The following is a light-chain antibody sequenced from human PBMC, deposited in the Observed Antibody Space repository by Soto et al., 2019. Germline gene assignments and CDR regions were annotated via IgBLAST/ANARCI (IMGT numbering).Light chain of an antibody. CDR1: QSISSW. CDR2: KAS. J-gene: IGKJ1*01. CDR3: QQYNSWWT. Sequence: DIQMTQSPSTLSASVGDRVTITCRASQSISSWLAWYQQKPGKAPKLLIYKASSLESGVPSRFSGSGSGTEFTLTISSLQPVDFATYYCQQYNSWWTFGQGTKVEIK. V-gene: IGKV1-5*03.